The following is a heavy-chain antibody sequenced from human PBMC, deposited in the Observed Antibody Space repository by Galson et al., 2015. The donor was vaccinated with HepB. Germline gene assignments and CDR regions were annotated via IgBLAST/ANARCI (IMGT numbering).Heavy chain of an antibody. CDR1: GFTMSIYT. CDR3: ASQSGSGDYFY. V-gene: IGHV3-21*01. D-gene: IGHD4-17*01. J-gene: IGHJ4*02. CDR2: ISSSSSYI. Sequence: SLRLSCAASGFTMSIYTMNWVRQAPGKGLEWVSYISSSSSYIKYADSVKGRFTISRDNAKNSVNLQMNRLRAEDTAIYYCASQSGSGDYFYWGQGTLVTVSS.